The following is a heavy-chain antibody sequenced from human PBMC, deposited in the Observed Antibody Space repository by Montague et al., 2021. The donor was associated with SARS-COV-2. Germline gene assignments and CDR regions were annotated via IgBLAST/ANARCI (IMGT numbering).Heavy chain of an antibody. CDR1: RGSFSNYY. V-gene: IGHV4-34*01. CDR3: ARGRPVQGSFRHFGSISSGALDI. CDR2: INQGGAP. J-gene: IGHJ3*02. D-gene: IGHD3-9*01. Sequence: SETLSLTCAVSRGSFSNYYWTWIRQSPGKGLEWIGEINQGGAPNCTPSLKSRVTISLDTSKKQISLKLNSVTVADTAVFFCARGRPVQGSFRHFGSISSGALDIWAQGSSVIVSS.